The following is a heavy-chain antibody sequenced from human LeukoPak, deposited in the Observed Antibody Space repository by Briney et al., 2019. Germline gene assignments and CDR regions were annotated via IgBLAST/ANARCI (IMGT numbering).Heavy chain of an antibody. CDR2: INPNSGGT. J-gene: IGHJ6*02. V-gene: IGHV1-2*02. CDR3: AREIAAAGNYYYYYGMDV. CDR1: GYTFTGYY. D-gene: IGHD6-13*01. Sequence: GASVKVSCKASGYTFTGYYMHWVRQAPGQGLEWMGWINPNSGGTNYAQKFQGRVTMTRDTSISTAYMELSRLRSDDTAVYYCAREIAAAGNYYYYYGMDVWGQGTTVTVSS.